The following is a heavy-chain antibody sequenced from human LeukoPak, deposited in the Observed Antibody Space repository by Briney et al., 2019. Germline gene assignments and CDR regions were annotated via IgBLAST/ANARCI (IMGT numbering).Heavy chain of an antibody. CDR3: AKVVQYSWNNGRMDY. J-gene: IGHJ4*02. Sequence: GGSLRLSCAASGFTFSSYAMSWVRQAPGKGLEWVSAISGSGGSTYYADSVKGRFTISRDNSKNTLYLQMNSLRAEDTAVYYCAKVVQYSWNNGRMDYWGQGTLVTVSS. CDR2: ISGSGGST. D-gene: IGHD1/OR15-1a*01. CDR1: GFTFSSYA. V-gene: IGHV3-23*01.